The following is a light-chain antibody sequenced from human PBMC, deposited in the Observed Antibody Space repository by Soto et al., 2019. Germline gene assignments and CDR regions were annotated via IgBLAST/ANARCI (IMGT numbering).Light chain of an antibody. V-gene: IGKV4-1*01. CDR1: QSVLYSSNNKNY. CDR2: WAS. J-gene: IGKJ2*01. Sequence: DIVLTQSPDSLAVSLGERATFNCKSSQSVLYSSNNKNYLAWYQQKPGQPPRLLIYWASTRESGVPDRFSGSGSGTDFTLTISSLQAEDVAVYYCQQCYSVPYTFGQGIKLEI. CDR3: QQCYSVPYT.